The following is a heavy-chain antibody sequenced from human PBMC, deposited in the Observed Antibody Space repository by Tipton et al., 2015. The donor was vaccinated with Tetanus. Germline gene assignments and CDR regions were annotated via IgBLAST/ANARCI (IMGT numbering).Heavy chain of an antibody. D-gene: IGHD3-22*01. J-gene: IGHJ6*02. CDR1: GYTFTGYY. CDR2: IDPNSGGT. V-gene: IGHV1-2*02. CDR3: ARDRGDYIYYGMDV. Sequence: QVQLVQSGAEVKKPGASLKVSCKASGYTFTGYYLYWVRQAPGQGLEWMGWIDPNSGGTIYAQKFQGRVTMTRDTSISSAYMELGRLRSDDTAVYYCARDRGDYIYYGMDVWGPGTTVTVTS.